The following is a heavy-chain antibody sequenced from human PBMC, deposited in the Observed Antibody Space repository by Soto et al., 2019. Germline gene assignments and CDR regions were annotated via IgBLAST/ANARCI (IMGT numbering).Heavy chain of an antibody. J-gene: IGHJ4*02. V-gene: IGHV4-34*01. CDR1: GGSFSGYY. CDR2: INHSGST. Sequence: QVQLQQWGAGLLKPSETLSLTCAVYGGSFSGYYWSWIRQPPGKGLEWIGEINHSGSTNYNPSLKSRVTISVDTSKNQFSLKLSSVTAAATAVYYCARSLTVTTAQNDYWGQGTLVTVSS. D-gene: IGHD4-17*01. CDR3: ARSLTVTTAQNDY.